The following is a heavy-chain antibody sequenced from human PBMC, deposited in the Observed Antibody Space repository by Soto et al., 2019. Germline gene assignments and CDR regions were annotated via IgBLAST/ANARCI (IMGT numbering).Heavy chain of an antibody. CDR2: IIPILDVA. Sequence: QLVQSGAEVKKPGSSVKVSCKASGGDFLSYTISWVRQAPGQGPEWMGTIIPILDVAKNAQKFQGRVAMTADKATSTVYMEVGSLRSDDTAVYYCAQMWFGELWHGMDVWGQGTTITVSS. V-gene: IGHV1-69*02. CDR3: AQMWFGELWHGMDV. D-gene: IGHD3-10*01. CDR1: GGDFLSYT. J-gene: IGHJ6*02.